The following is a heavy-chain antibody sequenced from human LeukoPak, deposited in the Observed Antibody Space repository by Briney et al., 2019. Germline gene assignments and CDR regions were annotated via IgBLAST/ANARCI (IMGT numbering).Heavy chain of an antibody. CDR2: INPSGGST. CDR3: ARRGRRYYYDSSGYPFDY. D-gene: IGHD3-22*01. Sequence: ASVKVSCKASGYTFTSYYMHWVRQAPGQGLEWMGIINPSGGSTSYAQKFQGRVAMTRDTSTSTVYMELSSLRSEDTAVYYCARRGRRYYYDSSGYPFDYWGQGTLVTVSS. J-gene: IGHJ4*02. CDR1: GYTFTSYY. V-gene: IGHV1-46*01.